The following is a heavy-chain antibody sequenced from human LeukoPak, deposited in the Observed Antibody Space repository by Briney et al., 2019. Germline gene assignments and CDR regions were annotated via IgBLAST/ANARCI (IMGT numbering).Heavy chain of an antibody. CDR2: IYSGGST. D-gene: IGHD2-2*02. CDR1: GFTVSSNY. CDR3: ARNYQLLYGDAFDI. V-gene: IGHV3-53*01. J-gene: IGHJ3*02. Sequence: PGGSLRLSCAASGFTVSSNYMSWVRQAPGKGLEWVSVIYSGGSTYYADSVKGRFTISRDNSKNTLYLQMNSLRAEDTAVYYCARNYQLLYGDAFDIWGQGTMVTVSS.